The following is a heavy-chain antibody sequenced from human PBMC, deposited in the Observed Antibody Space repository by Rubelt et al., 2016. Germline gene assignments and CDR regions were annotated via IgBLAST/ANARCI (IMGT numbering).Heavy chain of an antibody. D-gene: IGHD6-6*01. CDR3: VRVGFSSRTYVDY. Sequence: QVTLRESGPALVKPTQTLTLTCTFSGFSLSTSGMCVTWIRQPPGKALEWLARIDWDDDKFYSTSLRSRLTISKDSSRNQVVLTLTNMDPVDTAIYYCVRVGFSSRTYVDYWGQGHLVTVSS. CDR1: GFSLSTSGMC. J-gene: IGHJ4*02. CDR2: IDWDDDK. V-gene: IGHV2-70*17.